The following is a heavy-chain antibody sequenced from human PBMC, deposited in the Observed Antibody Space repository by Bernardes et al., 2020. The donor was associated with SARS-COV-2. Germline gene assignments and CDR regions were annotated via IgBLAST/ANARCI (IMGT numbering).Heavy chain of an antibody. V-gene: IGHV4-59*11. Sequence: ETLSLTCTVSGGSISSHYWSWIRQPPGKGLEWIGYIYSSGSTNNNPSLKSRVTISIDTSKNQFSLKVNSVTAADTAVYYCAREQNALVRGVIDSWGQGILVTV. CDR3: AREQNALVRGVIDS. D-gene: IGHD3-10*01. J-gene: IGHJ5*01. CDR1: GGSISSHY. CDR2: IYSSGST.